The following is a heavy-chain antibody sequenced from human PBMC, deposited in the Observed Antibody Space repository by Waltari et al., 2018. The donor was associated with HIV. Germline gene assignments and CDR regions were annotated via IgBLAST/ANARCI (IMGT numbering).Heavy chain of an antibody. D-gene: IGHD1-26*01. CDR1: EYTFPNYC. J-gene: IGHJ4*02. CDR3: ARTVGATPENFEY. V-gene: IGHV5-51*03. Sequence: DVQLVQSGAEVTKPGDSRKITCQGYEYTFPNYCIGWVGQMPGQGLEWMGIMYPGDSDTRYSPSFQGQVTISADKSITTAYLQWSSLKASDTAMYYCARTVGATPENFEYWGQGTLVTVSS. CDR2: MYPGDSDT.